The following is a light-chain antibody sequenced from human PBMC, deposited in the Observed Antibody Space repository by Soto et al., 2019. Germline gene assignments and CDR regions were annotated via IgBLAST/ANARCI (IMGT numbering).Light chain of an antibody. V-gene: IGKV3-15*01. CDR1: QSVSSN. J-gene: IGKJ3*01. Sequence: EIGMTQSPATLSVSPGERATLSCRASQSVSSNLAWYQQKPGQAPRLLIYGASTRATGIPARFSGSGSGTEFTLTISSLQSEDFAVYCCQQYNNWPLFTFGPGTKVDIK. CDR3: QQYNNWPLFT. CDR2: GAS.